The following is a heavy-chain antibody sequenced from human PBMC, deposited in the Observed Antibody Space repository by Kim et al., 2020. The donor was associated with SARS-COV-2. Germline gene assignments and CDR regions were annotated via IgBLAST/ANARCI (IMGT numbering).Heavy chain of an antibody. CDR1: GLTLSGSY. CDR3: ARGPQYSESCWDAFDI. CDR2: IRSKSNSYET. Sequence: GGSLRLSCAASGLTLSGSYMHWVRQASGTGLEWVGRIRSKSNSYETAYAASVEGRFTISRDDSKNTAYLQMNSLKTEDTAVYYCARGPQYSESCWDAFDIWGQGTMVTVSS. J-gene: IGHJ3*02. D-gene: IGHD1-26*01. V-gene: IGHV3-73*01.